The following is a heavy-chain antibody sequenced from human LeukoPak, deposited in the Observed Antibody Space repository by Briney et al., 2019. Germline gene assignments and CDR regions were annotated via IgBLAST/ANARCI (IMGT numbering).Heavy chain of an antibody. D-gene: IGHD1-26*01. V-gene: IGHV3-21*01. Sequence: GGSLRLSCAASGFTFSSYRMNWVRQAPGKGLEWVSSISSSSSYIYYADSVKGRFTISRDNAKNSLYLQMNSLRAEDTAVYYCARDWGGARPDAFDIWGQGTMVTVSS. J-gene: IGHJ3*02. CDR3: ARDWGGARPDAFDI. CDR2: ISSSSSYI. CDR1: GFTFSSYR.